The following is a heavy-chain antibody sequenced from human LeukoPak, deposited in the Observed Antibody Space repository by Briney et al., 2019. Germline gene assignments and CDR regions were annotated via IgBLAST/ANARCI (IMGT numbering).Heavy chain of an antibody. J-gene: IGHJ4*02. CDR3: ASGGMGARKYYSDPFDY. CDR1: GFTVSSNY. CDR2: IYSRGST. Sequence: GGSLRLSCAASGFTVSSNYKSWVRQAPEKVLEWVSIIYSRGSTYYADSVKGRFTISRDDSKNTLYLQMNSLRAEDTAVYYCASGGMGARKYYSDPFDYWGQGTLVTVSS. V-gene: IGHV3-53*01. D-gene: IGHD3-10*01.